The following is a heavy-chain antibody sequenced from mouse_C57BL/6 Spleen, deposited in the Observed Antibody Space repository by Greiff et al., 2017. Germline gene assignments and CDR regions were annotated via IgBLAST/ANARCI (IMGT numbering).Heavy chain of an antibody. V-gene: IGHV1-76*01. Sequence: VKLMESGAELVRPGASVKLSCKASGYTFTDYYINWVKQRPGQGLEWIARIYPGSGNTYYNEKFKGKATLTAEKSSSTAYLQLSSLTSEDSAVYFCARTRAENYFEDWGQGTTLTVSS. CDR3: ARTRAENYFED. CDR1: GYTFTDYY. CDR2: IYPGSGNT. J-gene: IGHJ2*01.